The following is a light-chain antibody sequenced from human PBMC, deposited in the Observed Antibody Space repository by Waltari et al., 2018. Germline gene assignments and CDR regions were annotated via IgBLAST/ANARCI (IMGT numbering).Light chain of an antibody. CDR1: NIGSKS. J-gene: IGLJ3*02. CDR3: QVWDSSSDHWV. Sequence: SYVLTQPPSVSLAPGQTARITCGGNNIGSKSVPWYQRKTGQALVVVVYDDSDRPSGIPERFSGSNSGNTATLTISGVEAGDEADYYCQVWDSSSDHWVFGGGTKLTVL. V-gene: IGLV3-21*02. CDR2: DDS.